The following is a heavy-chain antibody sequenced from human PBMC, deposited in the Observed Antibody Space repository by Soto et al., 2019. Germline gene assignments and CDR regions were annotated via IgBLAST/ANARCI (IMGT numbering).Heavy chain of an antibody. J-gene: IGHJ6*02. CDR3: AKNGQPPYYYYGLDV. CDR2: ISGYNGDT. V-gene: IGHV1-18*01. CDR1: GYTFSRYG. D-gene: IGHD2-8*01. Sequence: QGQLVQSGGEVKKPGASVKVSCKASGYTFSRYGISWVRQAPGQGLEWMGWISGYNGDTNYAQKFQGRVTMTIDTSTTTAYMELRSLPSDDTAGYYCAKNGQPPYYYYGLDVWGQGTTVTVSS.